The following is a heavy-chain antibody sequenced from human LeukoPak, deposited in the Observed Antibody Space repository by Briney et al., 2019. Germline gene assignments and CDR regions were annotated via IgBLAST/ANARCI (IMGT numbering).Heavy chain of an antibody. CDR2: IYYTGTT. Sequence: PSETLSLTCTVSGGSMNINNYYWAWIRQSPGKGLEWIGSIYYTGTTYYNPSLDHRVTISVDTSKNQFSLRLSFVTAADTAVYYCARDKYYEGSGSYSVYYMDVWGKGTTVTVSS. V-gene: IGHV4-39*07. J-gene: IGHJ6*03. CDR3: ARDKYYEGSGSYSVYYMDV. CDR1: GGSMNINNYY. D-gene: IGHD3-10*01.